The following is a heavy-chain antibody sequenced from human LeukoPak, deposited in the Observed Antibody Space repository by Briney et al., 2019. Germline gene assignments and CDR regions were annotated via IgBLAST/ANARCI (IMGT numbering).Heavy chain of an antibody. D-gene: IGHD4/OR15-4a*01. CDR2: IYYSGST. CDR3: AREYGGDAFDI. CDR1: GGSISSYY. V-gene: IGHV4-59*01. J-gene: IGHJ3*02. Sequence: SETLSLTCTVSGGSISSYYGSWIRQPPGKGLEWIGYIYYSGSTNYNPSLKSRVTISVDTSKNQFSLKLSSVTAADTAVYYCAREYGGDAFDIWGQGTMVTVSS.